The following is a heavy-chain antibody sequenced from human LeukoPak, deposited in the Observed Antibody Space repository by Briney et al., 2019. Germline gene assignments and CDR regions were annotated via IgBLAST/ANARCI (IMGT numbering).Heavy chain of an antibody. CDR1: GGSISSGGYY. V-gene: IGHV4-31*03. J-gene: IGHJ4*02. D-gene: IGHD6-6*01. CDR3: ARVSGIAARPVNFDY. CDR2: IYYSGST. Sequence: SQTLSLTCTVSGGSISSGGYYWSWIRQHPGKGLEWIGYIYYSGSTYYNPSLKSRVTISVDTSKSQFSLKLSSVTAADTAVYYCARVSGIAARPVNFDYWGQGTLVTVSS.